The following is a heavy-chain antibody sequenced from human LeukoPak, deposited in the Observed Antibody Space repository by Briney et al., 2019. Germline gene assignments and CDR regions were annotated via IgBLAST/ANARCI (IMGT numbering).Heavy chain of an antibody. V-gene: IGHV3-48*02. Sequence: GGSLRLSCAASGFTFSSYSMNWVRQAPGKGLEWVSYISSSSSTIYYADSVKGRFTISRDNAKNSLYLQMNSLRDEDTAVYYCARANRGYSSSWFGNFDYWGQGTLVTVSS. CDR2: ISSSSSTI. CDR3: ARANRGYSSSWFGNFDY. CDR1: GFTFSSYS. J-gene: IGHJ4*02. D-gene: IGHD6-13*01.